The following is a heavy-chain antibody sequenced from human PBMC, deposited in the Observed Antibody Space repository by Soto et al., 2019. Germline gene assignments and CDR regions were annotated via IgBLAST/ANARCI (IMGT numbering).Heavy chain of an antibody. CDR2: VYYSGST. CDR3: ARHRALGTVDH. Sequence: PSETLSLTCNVSGDSISHSGSYWGWIRQPPGKGLEWIGNVYYSGSTYYNPSLKSRVTIFVDTSKNQFSLKVRSLTAADTAVYYCARHRALGTVDHWGQGTLVTVSS. CDR1: GDSISHSGSY. J-gene: IGHJ4*02. V-gene: IGHV4-39*01. D-gene: IGHD7-27*01.